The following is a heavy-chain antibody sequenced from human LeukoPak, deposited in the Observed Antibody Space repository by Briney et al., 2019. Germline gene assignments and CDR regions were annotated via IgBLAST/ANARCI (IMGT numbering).Heavy chain of an antibody. D-gene: IGHD2-2*01. Sequence: ETLSLTCTVSGGSISSYYWSWVRQAPGKGLEWVGRIKSKTDGGTTDYAAPVKGRFTISRDDSKNTLYLLMNSLKTEDTAVYYCTTYAIYWYWGQGTLVTVSS. J-gene: IGHJ4*02. CDR3: TTYAIYWY. CDR1: GGSISSYY. V-gene: IGHV3-15*01. CDR2: IKSKTDGGTT.